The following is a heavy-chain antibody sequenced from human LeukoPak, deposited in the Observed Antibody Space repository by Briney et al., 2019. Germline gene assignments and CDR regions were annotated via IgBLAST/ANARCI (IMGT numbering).Heavy chain of an antibody. Sequence: SETLSLTCTVSGGSISSYYWSWIRQPAGKGLEWIGRIYTSGSTNYNPSLKSRVTMSVDTSKNQFSLKLSSVTAADTAVYYCAREGVRVIAYAFDIWGQGTMVTVSS. CDR2: IYTSGST. CDR3: AREGVRVIAYAFDI. D-gene: IGHD2-21*01. V-gene: IGHV4-4*07. J-gene: IGHJ3*02. CDR1: GGSISSYY.